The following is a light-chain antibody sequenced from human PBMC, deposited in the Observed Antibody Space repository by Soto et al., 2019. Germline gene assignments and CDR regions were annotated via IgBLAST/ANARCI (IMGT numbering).Light chain of an antibody. CDR3: QQYNNWPRT. V-gene: IGKV3-15*01. CDR2: GAS. CDR1: QSLSSG. Sequence: EIVLTQSPATLSVSPGERATLSCRASQSLSSGLAWYQQKPGQAPRLLIYGASSRATGIPARFSGSGSGTKFTLTISSLQSEDFAVYYCQQYNNWPRTFGQGTTVEIK. J-gene: IGKJ1*01.